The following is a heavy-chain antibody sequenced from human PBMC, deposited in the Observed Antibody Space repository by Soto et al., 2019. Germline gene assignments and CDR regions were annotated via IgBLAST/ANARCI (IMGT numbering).Heavy chain of an antibody. CDR2: IIPILGIA. V-gene: IGHV1-69*02. CDR1: GGTFSSYT. D-gene: IGHD6-25*01. Sequence: ASVKVSCKASGGTFSSYTISWVRQAPGQGLEWMGRIIPILGIANYAQKFQGRVTITADKSTSTAYMELSSLRSEDTAVYYCAKTSTAADYYYYYMDVWGKGTTVTVSS. CDR3: AKTSTAADYYYYYMDV. J-gene: IGHJ6*03.